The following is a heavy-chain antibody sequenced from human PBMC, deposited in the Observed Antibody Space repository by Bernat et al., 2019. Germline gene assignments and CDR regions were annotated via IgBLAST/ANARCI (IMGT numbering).Heavy chain of an antibody. CDR2: ISNDGSNK. CDR3: AKDGQGLTYYFDY. V-gene: IGHV3-30*18. CDR1: GFTFSGYG. J-gene: IGHJ4*02. Sequence: QVQLVESGGGVVQPGRSLRLSCAASGFTFSGYGMHWVRQAPGKGLEWVAVISNDGSNKYYADSVKGRFTISRDNSKNSLYLQMNSLRAEDTAVYYCAKDGQGLTYYFDYCGQGIVVTVSS.